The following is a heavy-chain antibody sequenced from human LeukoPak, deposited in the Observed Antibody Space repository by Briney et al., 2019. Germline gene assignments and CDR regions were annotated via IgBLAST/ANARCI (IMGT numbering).Heavy chain of an antibody. D-gene: IGHD6-13*01. CDR2: IRDDGSNK. J-gene: IGHJ4*02. CDR3: AKGGSSSWFMDY. V-gene: IGHV3-30*02. CDR1: GFTFSTYG. Sequence: PGGSLRLSCAASGFTFSTYGMHWVRQAPRKGLEWVAFIRDDGSNKYYADSVKGRFTISRDNSKNTLYLQMNSVRVEDTTVYYCAKGGSSSWFMDYWGQGTLVAVSS.